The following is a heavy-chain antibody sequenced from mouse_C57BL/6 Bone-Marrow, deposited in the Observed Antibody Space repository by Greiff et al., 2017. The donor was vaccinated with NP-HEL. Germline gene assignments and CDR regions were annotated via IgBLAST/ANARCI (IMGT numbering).Heavy chain of an antibody. CDR2: IDPENGDT. Sequence: VQLQQSGAELVRPGASVKLSCTVSGFNIKDDYMHWVKQRPEQGLEWIGWIDPENGDTEYVSTFQGKATITADTSSNTAYLQLSSRTSEDTAVYYCTTGGSSPYAMDYWGQGTSVTVSS. CDR1: GFNIKDDY. D-gene: IGHD1-1*01. J-gene: IGHJ4*01. V-gene: IGHV14-4*01. CDR3: TTGGSSPYAMDY.